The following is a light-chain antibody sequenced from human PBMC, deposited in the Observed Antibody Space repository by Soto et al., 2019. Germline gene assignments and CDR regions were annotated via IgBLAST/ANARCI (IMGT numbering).Light chain of an antibody. J-gene: IGLJ1*01. V-gene: IGLV2-14*01. CDR3: SSYTRSSPVV. CDR1: SSDVGDYNY. Sequence: QSALTQPASVSGSPGQSITISCTGTSSDVGDYNYVSWYQQHPGKAPKLMIYEVSHRPSGVSNRFSGSKSGNTATLTISGLQGEDEADYYCSSYTRSSPVVFGTGTKLTVL. CDR2: EVS.